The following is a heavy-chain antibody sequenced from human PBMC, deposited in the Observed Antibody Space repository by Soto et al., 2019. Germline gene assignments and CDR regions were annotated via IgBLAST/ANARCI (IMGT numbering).Heavy chain of an antibody. D-gene: IGHD3-3*01. V-gene: IGHV3-23*01. J-gene: IGHJ4*02. CDR1: GFTFSNYA. Sequence: GGSLRLSCAASGFTFSNYAMSWVRQAPGKGLEWVSTISGSGGTTYYADSVKGRLTISRDNSKNTLYLQMKSLIADDTALYYCACLWSIKEVASGFDCWGQGTLVTVSS. CDR3: ACLWSIKEVASGFDC. CDR2: ISGSGGTT.